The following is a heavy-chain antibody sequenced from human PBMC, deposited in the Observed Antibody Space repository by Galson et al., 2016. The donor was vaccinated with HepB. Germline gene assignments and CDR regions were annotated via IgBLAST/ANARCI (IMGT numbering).Heavy chain of an antibody. CDR2: IYWDDGK. CDR3: ARVLDYNSVWGSFDY. D-gene: IGHD3-16*01. J-gene: IGHJ4*02. CDR1: GFSLNSSGLG. Sequence: PALVKPTQTLTLSCTFSGFSLNSSGLGVGWIRQPPGKALEWLALIYWDDGKRYSPSLKRRLSITKDTSKNLVVLTMTDMDPVDTATYYCARVLDYNSVWGSFDYWGQGVLVTVTS. V-gene: IGHV2-5*02.